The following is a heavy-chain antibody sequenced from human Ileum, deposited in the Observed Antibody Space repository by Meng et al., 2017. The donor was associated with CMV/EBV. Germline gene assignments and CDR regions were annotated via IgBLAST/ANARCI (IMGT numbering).Heavy chain of an antibody. Sequence: QVHLQESGPGLVNPSETLFLTCAISGGSISTYYWTWVRQPAGKGLEWIGRINAGGSTNDNPSLKSRVTMSVDTSKNQFSLKVTSVTAADTAVYYCAREENTVNQFEYWGQGTLVTVSS. CDR1: GGSISTYY. J-gene: IGHJ4*02. D-gene: IGHD4-17*01. CDR2: INAGGST. V-gene: IGHV4-4*07. CDR3: AREENTVNQFEY.